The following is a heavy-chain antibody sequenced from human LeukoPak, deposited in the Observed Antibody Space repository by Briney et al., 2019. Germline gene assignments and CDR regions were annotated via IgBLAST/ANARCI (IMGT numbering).Heavy chain of an antibody. CDR2: IKSESDGETR. CDR3: TTAEIGQSDY. V-gene: IGHV3-15*01. CDR1: GFTFNNAW. J-gene: IGHJ4*02. Sequence: PGGSLRLSCVASGFTFNNAWMTWVRQAPGKGLEWVGRIKSESDGETRDYDAAVKGRFTLSREDSKNTMYLQMNSLKTEDTAVYYCTTAEIGQSDYWGQGTLVIVSS. D-gene: IGHD3-22*01.